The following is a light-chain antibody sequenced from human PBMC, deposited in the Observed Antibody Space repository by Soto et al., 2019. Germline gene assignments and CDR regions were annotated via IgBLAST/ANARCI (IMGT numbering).Light chain of an antibody. J-gene: IGKJ4*01. CDR2: DTS. Sequence: IVLTQSPATLSLSPGERATLSCRAGQSVNIYLAWYQQKPGQAPRLLIYDTSNRAAGIPARFSGSGSGTDFTLTISSLEPEDVAVYYCQQRHNWPPLTFGGGTKVEI. CDR1: QSVNIY. CDR3: QQRHNWPPLT. V-gene: IGKV3-11*01.